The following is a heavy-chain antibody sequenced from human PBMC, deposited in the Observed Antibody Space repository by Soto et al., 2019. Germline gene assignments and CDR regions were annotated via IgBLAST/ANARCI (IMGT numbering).Heavy chain of an antibody. CDR2: INAGNGNT. Sequence: ASVKVSCKASGYTFTSYAMHWVRQAPGQRLEWMGWINAGNGNTKYSQKFQGRVTITRDTSASTAYMELSSLRSEDTAVYYCARLAYDFNYYYYMDVWGKGTTVTVSS. D-gene: IGHD3-3*01. CDR1: GYTFTSYA. V-gene: IGHV1-3*01. CDR3: ARLAYDFNYYYYMDV. J-gene: IGHJ6*03.